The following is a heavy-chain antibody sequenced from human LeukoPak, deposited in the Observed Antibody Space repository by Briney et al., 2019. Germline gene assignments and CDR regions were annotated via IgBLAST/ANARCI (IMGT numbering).Heavy chain of an antibody. Sequence: GGSLRLSCAASGFTFSSYWMHWVRQAPGKGLVWVSRINTDGSSTSYADSVKGRFTISRDNAKNTLYLQMNSLRAEDTAVYYCARDSNYYYYMDVWGKGTTVTVSS. CDR2: INTDGSST. V-gene: IGHV3-74*01. J-gene: IGHJ6*03. CDR3: ARDSNYYYYMDV. CDR1: GFTFSSYW. D-gene: IGHD2-2*01.